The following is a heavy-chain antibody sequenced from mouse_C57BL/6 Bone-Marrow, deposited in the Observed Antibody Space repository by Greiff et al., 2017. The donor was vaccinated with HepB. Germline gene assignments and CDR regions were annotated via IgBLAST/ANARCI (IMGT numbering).Heavy chain of an antibody. CDR2: IYPRSGNT. J-gene: IGHJ2*01. V-gene: IGHV1-81*01. CDR1: GYTFTSYG. CDR3: ARNNYYSNPYYFDY. D-gene: IGHD2-5*01. Sequence: QVQLQQSGAELARPGASVKLSCKASGYTFTSYGISWVKQRTGQGLEWIGEIYPRSGNTYYNEKFKGKATLTADKSSSTAYMELRSLTSEDSAVYFCARNNYYSNPYYFDYGGQGTTLTVSS.